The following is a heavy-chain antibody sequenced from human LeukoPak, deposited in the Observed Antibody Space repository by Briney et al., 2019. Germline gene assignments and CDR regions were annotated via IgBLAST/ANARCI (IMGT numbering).Heavy chain of an antibody. Sequence: GGSLRLSCAASGFTFSTYAMSWVRQAPGKGLEWVSGISGNNSTYCADSVKGRFTISRDSSKNTLYLQMNSLRAEDTAVYYCAKGRTGDQVGGQGTMVTVSS. J-gene: IGHJ3*01. CDR2: ISGNNST. V-gene: IGHV3-23*01. CDR3: AKGRTGDQV. CDR1: GFTFSTYA. D-gene: IGHD7-27*01.